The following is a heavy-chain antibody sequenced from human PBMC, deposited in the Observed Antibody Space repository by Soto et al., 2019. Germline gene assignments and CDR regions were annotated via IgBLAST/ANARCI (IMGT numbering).Heavy chain of an antibody. CDR2: INAGNGNT. V-gene: IGHV1-3*01. D-gene: IGHD1-26*01. CDR3: ARTLVGATPADY. Sequence: ASVKVSCKASGYTFTSYAMHWVRQAPGQRLEWMGWINAGNGNTKYSQKFQGRVTITRDTSASTAYMQLSSLRSEDTAVYYCARTLVGATPADYWGQGTLVTVSS. J-gene: IGHJ4*02. CDR1: GYTFTSYA.